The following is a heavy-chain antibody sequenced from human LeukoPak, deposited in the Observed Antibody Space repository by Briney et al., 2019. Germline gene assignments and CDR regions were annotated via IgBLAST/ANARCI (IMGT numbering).Heavy chain of an antibody. V-gene: IGHV4-39*07. CDR1: GGSISSSSYY. Sequence: SETLSLTCTVSGGSISSSSYYWGWIRQPPGKGLEWIGSIYYSGSTYYNPSLKSRVTISVDTSKNQFSLKLSSVTAADTAVYYCARFGGIVATIITPWGQGTLVTVSS. CDR2: IYYSGST. J-gene: IGHJ4*02. D-gene: IGHD5-12*01. CDR3: ARFGGIVATIITP.